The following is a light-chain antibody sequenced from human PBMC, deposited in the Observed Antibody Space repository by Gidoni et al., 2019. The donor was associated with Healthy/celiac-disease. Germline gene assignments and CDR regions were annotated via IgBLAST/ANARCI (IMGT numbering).Light chain of an antibody. J-gene: IGKJ1*01. CDR2: DAS. CDR3: QQRSNWPPET. Sequence: EIVLTQSPATLSLSPGERATLSCRASQSVSSYLAWYQQKPGQAPRLLIYDASNRATGIPARFSGSGSGTDFTLTIRSLEPEDFAVYYCQQRSNWPPETFGQGTKVEIK. V-gene: IGKV3-11*01. CDR1: QSVSSY.